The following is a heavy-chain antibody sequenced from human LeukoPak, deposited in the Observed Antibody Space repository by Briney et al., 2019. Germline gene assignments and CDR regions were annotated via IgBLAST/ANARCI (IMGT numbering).Heavy chain of an antibody. Sequence: GGSLRLSCAASGFTFSSYSMNWVRQAPGKGLEWVSSISSSSSYIYYADSVKGRFTISRDNAKNSLYLQMNSLRAEDTAVYYCARDRWFGGDYYYYYGMDVWGQGTTVTVSS. CDR2: ISSSSSYI. CDR1: GFTFSSYS. V-gene: IGHV3-21*01. CDR3: ARDRWFGGDYYYYYGMDV. J-gene: IGHJ6*02. D-gene: IGHD3-10*01.